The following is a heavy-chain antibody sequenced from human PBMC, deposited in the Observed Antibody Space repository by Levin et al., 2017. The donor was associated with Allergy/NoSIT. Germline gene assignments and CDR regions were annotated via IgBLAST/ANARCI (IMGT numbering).Heavy chain of an antibody. V-gene: IGHV4-39*01. D-gene: IGHD2-15*01. Sequence: PSETLSLTCTVSGGSISSSSYYWGWIRQPPGTGLEWIGSIYYSGSTYYNPSLKSRVTISVDTSKNQFSLKLSSVTAADTAVYYCARHVGDISHPPYYYYYMDVWGKGTTVTVSS. CDR1: GGSISSSSYY. CDR2: IYYSGST. J-gene: IGHJ6*03. CDR3: ARHVGDISHPPYYYYYMDV.